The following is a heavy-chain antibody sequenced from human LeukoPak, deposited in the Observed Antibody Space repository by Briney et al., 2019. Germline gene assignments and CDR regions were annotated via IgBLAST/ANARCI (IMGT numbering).Heavy chain of an antibody. CDR3: ARDDSRGIAARPPLDAFDI. CDR2: IYHSGST. J-gene: IGHJ3*02. Sequence: SQTLSLTCTVSGGSISSGGYYWSWIRQPPGKGLEWIGYIYHSGSTYYNPSLKSRVTISVDTSKNQFSLKLSSVTAADTAVYYCARDDSRGIAARPPLDAFDIWGQGTMVTVSS. D-gene: IGHD6-6*01. V-gene: IGHV4-30-2*01. CDR1: GGSISSGGYY.